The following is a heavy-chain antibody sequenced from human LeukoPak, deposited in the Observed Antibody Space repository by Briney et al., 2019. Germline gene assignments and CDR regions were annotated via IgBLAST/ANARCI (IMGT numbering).Heavy chain of an antibody. J-gene: IGHJ5*02. CDR1: GFTLSNYD. CDR2: ISTSSCYI. CDR3: ARADCSSSTCYLRRSWFDP. Sequence: PGGSLRLSCAASGFTLSNYDMNCVRQAPGKGLEWVSSISTSSCYIYYKDSLRGRFTISRDDAKNSLYLEMNSLRAEDTAVYYCARADCSSSTCYLRRSWFDPWGQGTLVTVSS. D-gene: IGHD2-2*01. V-gene: IGHV3-21*01.